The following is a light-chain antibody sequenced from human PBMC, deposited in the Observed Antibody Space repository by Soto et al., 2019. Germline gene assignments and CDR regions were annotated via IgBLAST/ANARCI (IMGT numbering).Light chain of an antibody. CDR3: QQRYSTPCT. J-gene: IGKJ1*01. CDR1: QSISSY. CDR2: ATS. V-gene: IGKV1-39*01. Sequence: DIEMTQSPSSLSSSVGDRATLTCRASQSISSYLDWYQQKPGKAPKLLVYATSNVPTGVPSRFSGSGSGTDFTLTISSLQPEDFAVYYCQQRYSTPCTFGRGTKVEV.